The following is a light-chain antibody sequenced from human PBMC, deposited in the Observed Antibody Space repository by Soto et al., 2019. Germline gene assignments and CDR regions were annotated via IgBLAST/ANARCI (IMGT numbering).Light chain of an antibody. Sequence: DIVMTQSPDSLAVSLGERATINCKSSQSLLYSSNNQNYLVWYQQKPGQPPKLLIYWASTRESGVPDRFSGSGSGTDFTLTISSLQAEDVAVYYCQQYYSTPLTFGGGTKVEIK. CDR2: WAS. CDR3: QQYYSTPLT. V-gene: IGKV4-1*01. CDR1: QSLLYSSNNQNY. J-gene: IGKJ4*01.